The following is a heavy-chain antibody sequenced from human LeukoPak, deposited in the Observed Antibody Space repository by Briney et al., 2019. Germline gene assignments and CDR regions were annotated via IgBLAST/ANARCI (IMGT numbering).Heavy chain of an antibody. CDR2: IYHSGST. CDR1: GYSISSGYY. Sequence: SETLSLTCTVSGYSISSGYYWGWIRQPPGKGLEWIGSIYHSGSTYYNPSLKSRVTISVDTSKNQFSLKLSSVTAADTAVYYCATKYYYDSSGYYFGYWGQGTLVTVSS. V-gene: IGHV4-38-2*02. CDR3: ATKYYYDSSGYYFGY. J-gene: IGHJ4*02. D-gene: IGHD3-22*01.